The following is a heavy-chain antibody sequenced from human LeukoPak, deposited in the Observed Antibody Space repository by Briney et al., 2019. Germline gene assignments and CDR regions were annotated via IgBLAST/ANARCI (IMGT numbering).Heavy chain of an antibody. Sequence: GRSLRLSCAASGFTFSSYWMHWVRQAPGKGLVWVSRINSDGSSTSYADSVKGRFTISRDNAKNTLYLQMNSLRAEDTAVYYCARGGIAAADPYYFDYWGQGTLVTVSS. CDR2: INSDGSST. CDR3: ARGGIAAADPYYFDY. J-gene: IGHJ4*02. V-gene: IGHV3-74*01. D-gene: IGHD6-13*01. CDR1: GFTFSSYW.